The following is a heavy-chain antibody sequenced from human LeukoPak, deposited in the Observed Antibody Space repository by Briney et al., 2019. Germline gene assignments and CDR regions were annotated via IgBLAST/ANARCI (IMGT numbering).Heavy chain of an antibody. Sequence: ASVKVSCKASGYTFTGYYMHWVRQAPGEGLEWMGWINPNSGGTNYAQKSQGRVTMTRDTSISTAYMELSRLRSDDTAVYYCARYNAEYFQHWGQGTLVTVSS. J-gene: IGHJ1*01. CDR2: INPNSGGT. CDR3: ARYNAEYFQH. D-gene: IGHD1-14*01. V-gene: IGHV1-2*02. CDR1: GYTFTGYY.